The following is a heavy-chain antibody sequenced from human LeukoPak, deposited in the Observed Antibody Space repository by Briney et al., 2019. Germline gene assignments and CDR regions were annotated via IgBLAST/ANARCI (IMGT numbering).Heavy chain of an antibody. Sequence: GGSLRLSCAASGFTVSFNYMSWVRQAPGKGLEWISVIYSGGTTYYADSVKGRFTISRDNSKNTLYLQMNSLRADDTAVYYCARSLWGYQFDYWGQGTLVTVSS. CDR3: ARSLWGYQFDY. V-gene: IGHV3-53*05. CDR1: GFTVSFNY. CDR2: IYSGGTT. J-gene: IGHJ4*02. D-gene: IGHD3-16*01.